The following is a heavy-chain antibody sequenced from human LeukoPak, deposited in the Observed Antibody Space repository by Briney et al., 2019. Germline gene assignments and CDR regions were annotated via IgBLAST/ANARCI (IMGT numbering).Heavy chain of an antibody. Sequence: PSETLSLTCTVSGGSISSSSYYWGWIRQPPGKGLEWIGSIYYSGSTYYNPSLKSRVTISVDTSKNQFSLKLSSVTAADTAVYYCAGQLLWFGGQKKTHYYYYYMDVWGKGTTVTISS. CDR3: AGQLLWFGGQKKTHYYYYYMDV. CDR2: IYYSGST. V-gene: IGHV4-39*07. J-gene: IGHJ6*03. D-gene: IGHD3-10*01. CDR1: GGSISSSSYY.